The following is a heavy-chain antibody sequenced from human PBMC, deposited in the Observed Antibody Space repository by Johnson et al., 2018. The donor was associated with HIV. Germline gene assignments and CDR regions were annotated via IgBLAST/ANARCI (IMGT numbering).Heavy chain of an antibody. Sequence: QVQLVESGGGVVQPGRSLRLSCAASGFTFSSYAMHWVRQAPGKGLEWVAVISYDGSNKYYADSVEGRFTISRDNSKNTLYLQMNSLRAEDTAVYYCAKDLRDSSGYDAFDIWGQGTMVTVSS. CDR2: ISYDGSNK. D-gene: IGHD3-22*01. J-gene: IGHJ3*02. CDR3: AKDLRDSSGYDAFDI. V-gene: IGHV3-30*04. CDR1: GFTFSSYA.